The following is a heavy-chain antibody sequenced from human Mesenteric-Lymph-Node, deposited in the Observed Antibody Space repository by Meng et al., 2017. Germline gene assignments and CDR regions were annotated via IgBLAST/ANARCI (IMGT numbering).Heavy chain of an antibody. V-gene: IGHV3-13*03. CDR2: IGTAGDT. CDR3: ARFPVVPAQNNWFDP. Sequence: GESLKISCAACGFTFSSYDMHWVRQATGKGLEWVSAIGTAGDTYYPGSVKGQFTISRDNAKNSLYLQMNSLRAEDTAVYYCARFPVVPAQNNWFDPWGQGTLVTVSS. D-gene: IGHD2-2*01. CDR1: GFTFSSYD. J-gene: IGHJ5*02.